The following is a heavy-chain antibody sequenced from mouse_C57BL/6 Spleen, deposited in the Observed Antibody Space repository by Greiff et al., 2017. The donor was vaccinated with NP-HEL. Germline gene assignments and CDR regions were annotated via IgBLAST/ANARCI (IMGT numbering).Heavy chain of an antibody. Sequence: VQLQQSGAELARPGASVKMSCKASGYTFTNYTMHWVKQRPGQGLEWIGYINPSSGYTKYNQKFKDKATLTADKSSSTAYMQLSTLTSEDSAVYYCAREGVLPGDYWGQGTSVTVSS. V-gene: IGHV1-4*01. D-gene: IGHD1-1*01. CDR3: AREGVLPGDY. J-gene: IGHJ4*01. CDR1: GYTFTNYT. CDR2: INPSSGYT.